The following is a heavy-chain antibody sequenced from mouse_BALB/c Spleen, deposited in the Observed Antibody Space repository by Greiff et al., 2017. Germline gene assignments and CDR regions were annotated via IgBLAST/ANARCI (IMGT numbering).Heavy chain of an antibody. J-gene: IGHJ1*01. CDR1: GFSLTSYD. CDR3: VRHYYGYWYFDV. D-gene: IGHD1-2*01. V-gene: IGHV2-9-2*01. Sequence: QVQLQQSGPGLVAPSQSLSITCTVSGFSLTSYDISWIRQPPGKGLEWLGVIWTGGGTNYNSAFMSRLSISKDNSKSQVFLKMNSLQTDDTAIYYCVRHYYGYWYFDVWGAGTTVTVSS. CDR2: IWTGGGT.